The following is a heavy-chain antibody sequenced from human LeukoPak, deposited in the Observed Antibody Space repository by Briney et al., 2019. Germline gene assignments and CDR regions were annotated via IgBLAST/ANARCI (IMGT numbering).Heavy chain of an antibody. Sequence: GGSLRLSCTASGFTFSSYTMTWIRQAPGKGLEWVSSISDNNRYVYYADSLRGRFTISRDNAKTSLYLQMNSLSAEDTAVYYCATLPGDFWGQGTLVAVSS. J-gene: IGHJ4*02. CDR3: ATLPGDF. V-gene: IGHV3-21*01. CDR1: GFTFSSYT. D-gene: IGHD2-15*01. CDR2: ISDNNRYV.